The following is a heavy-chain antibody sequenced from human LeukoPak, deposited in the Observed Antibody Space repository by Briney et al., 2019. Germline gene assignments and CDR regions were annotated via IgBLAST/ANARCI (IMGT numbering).Heavy chain of an antibody. J-gene: IGHJ4*02. CDR3: ARSRGYCSSSSCYYFDY. CDR1: GFTFSSYS. V-gene: IGHV3-48*01. D-gene: IGHD2-2*01. Sequence: GGSLRLSCAASGFTFSSYSMNWVRQAPGKGLEWVSYISSGSGTIYYADSVTGRFTISRDNAKNSLYLQMNSLRAEDTAVYYCARSRGYCSSSSCYYFDYWGQGTLVTVFS. CDR2: ISSGSGTI.